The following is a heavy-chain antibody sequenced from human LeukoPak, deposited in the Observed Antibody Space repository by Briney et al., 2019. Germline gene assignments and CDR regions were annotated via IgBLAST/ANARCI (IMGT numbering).Heavy chain of an antibody. J-gene: IGHJ4*02. CDR3: AKDSERFCSGGSCYYVGRGDY. CDR1: GFTFSSYA. D-gene: IGHD2-15*01. CDR2: IDSSGVTT. Sequence: PGGSLRLSCAASGFTFSSYAMSWVRQAPGKGLEWVSAIDSSGVTTYYADSVKGRFTISRDNAKNTLYLQMNSLRAEDTAVYYCAKDSERFCSGGSCYYVGRGDYWGQGTLVTVSS. V-gene: IGHV3-23*01.